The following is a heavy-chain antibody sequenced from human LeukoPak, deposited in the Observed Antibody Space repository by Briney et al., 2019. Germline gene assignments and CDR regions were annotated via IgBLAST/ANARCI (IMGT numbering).Heavy chain of an antibody. CDR2: IWFDGSNK. V-gene: IGHV3-33*06. CDR3: AKSGHDYGDYRKHNWFDP. J-gene: IGHJ5*02. CDR1: GFTFSSYG. D-gene: IGHD4-17*01. Sequence: PGGSLRLSCAASGFTFSSYGMHWVRQAPGRGLEWVAVIWFDGSNKYYADSVKGRFTISRDNSKNTLYLQMNSLRAEDTAVYYCAKSGHDYGDYRKHNWFDPWGQGTLVTVSS.